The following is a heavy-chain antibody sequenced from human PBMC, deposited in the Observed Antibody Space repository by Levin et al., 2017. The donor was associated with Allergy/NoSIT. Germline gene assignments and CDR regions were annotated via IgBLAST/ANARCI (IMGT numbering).Heavy chain of an antibody. J-gene: IGHJ3*02. V-gene: IGHV1-69*04. Sequence: ASVKVSCKASGGTFSSYAISWVRQAPGQGLEWMGRIIPILGIANYAQKFQGRVTITADKSTSTAYMELSSLRSEDTAVYYCVFDAAMVREDAFDIWGQGTMVTVSS. CDR3: VFDAAMVREDAFDI. CDR1: GGTFSSYA. CDR2: IIPILGIA. D-gene: IGHD3-10*01.